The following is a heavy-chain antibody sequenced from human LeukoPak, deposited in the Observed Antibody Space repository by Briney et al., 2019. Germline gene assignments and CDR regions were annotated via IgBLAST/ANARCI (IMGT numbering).Heavy chain of an antibody. CDR1: GGSISSYY. V-gene: IGHV4-4*07. Sequence: PSETLSLTCTVSGGSISSYYWSWIRQPAGKGLEWIGRIYTSGSTNYNPSLKSRVTMSVDTSKNQFSLKLSSVTAADTAVYYCARGRYDIVVVPAAIDYYYGMDVWGQGTTVTVSS. CDR3: ARGRYDIVVVPAAIDYYYGMDV. J-gene: IGHJ6*02. CDR2: IYTSGST. D-gene: IGHD2-2*02.